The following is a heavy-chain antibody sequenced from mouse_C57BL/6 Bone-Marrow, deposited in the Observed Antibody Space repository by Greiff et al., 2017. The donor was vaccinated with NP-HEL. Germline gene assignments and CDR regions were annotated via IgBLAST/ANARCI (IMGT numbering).Heavy chain of an antibody. CDR2: INPNNGGT. CDR1: GYTFTDYY. D-gene: IGHD1-1*01. J-gene: IGHJ2*01. Sequence: EVQLQQSGPELVKPGASVKISCKASGYTFTDYYMNWVKQSHGKSLEWIGDINPNNGGTSYNQKFKGKATLTVDKSSSAAYMELRSLTSEDSAVYYCARGLLRSEDYFDYWGQGTTLTVSS. CDR3: ARGLLRSEDYFDY. V-gene: IGHV1-26*01.